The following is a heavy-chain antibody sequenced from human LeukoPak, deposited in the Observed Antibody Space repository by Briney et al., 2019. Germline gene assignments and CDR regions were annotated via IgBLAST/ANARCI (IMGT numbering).Heavy chain of an antibody. CDR2: ISYEGDKR. D-gene: IGHD3-22*01. V-gene: IGHV3-30-3*01. Sequence: GGSLRLSCAASGFTFNSYAMHWVRQAPGKGLEWVAVISYEGDKRYYADSVKGRFTISRDNSKNTLDLQMSSLTAEDTAVYYCASRSYYDSSGGRPIIWGQGTMVTVSS. J-gene: IGHJ3*02. CDR1: GFTFNSYA. CDR3: ASRSYYDSSGGRPII.